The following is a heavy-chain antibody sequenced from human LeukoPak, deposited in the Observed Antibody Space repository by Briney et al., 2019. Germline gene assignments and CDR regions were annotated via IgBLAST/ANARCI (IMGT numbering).Heavy chain of an antibody. J-gene: IGHJ5*02. D-gene: IGHD1-7*01. CDR1: GGTFSSYA. CDR2: FIPIFGTA. V-gene: IGHV1-69*13. Sequence: ASVKVCCKASGGTFSSYAISWVRQAPGQGLEWMRGFIPIFGTANYAQKFQGRVTITADESTSTAYIELSGLRSEDTAVYYCARGGSITGTTHWFDPWGQGTLVTVSS. CDR3: ARGGSITGTTHWFDP.